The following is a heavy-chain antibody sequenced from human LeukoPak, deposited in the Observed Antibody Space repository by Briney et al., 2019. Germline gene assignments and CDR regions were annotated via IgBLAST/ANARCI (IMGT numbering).Heavy chain of an antibody. CDR2: IYHSGST. J-gene: IGHJ4*02. CDR1: GYSISSGYY. D-gene: IGHD6-19*01. CDR3: ARAGKYSSGWKDFDY. Sequence: PSETLSLTCTVSGYSISSGYYWGWIRQPPGKGLEWIGSIYHSGSTYYNPSLKSRVTISVDTSKNQFSLKLSSVTAADTAVYYCARAGKYSSGWKDFDYWGQGTLVTVSS. V-gene: IGHV4-38-2*02.